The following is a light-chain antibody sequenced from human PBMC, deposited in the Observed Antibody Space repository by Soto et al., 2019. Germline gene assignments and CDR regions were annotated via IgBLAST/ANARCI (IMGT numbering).Light chain of an antibody. J-gene: IGKJ3*01. CDR3: QQYDNLPLT. V-gene: IGKV3-15*01. CDR2: GAS. CDR1: QSVGSN. Sequence: ERVMTQSPATLSVSPGERATLSCRASQSVGSNLAWYQQKPGQAPRLLIFGASSRATGVPARFSGSGSGTEFTLTINSLQSEDFAVYFYQQYDNLPLTFGPGPKVDIK.